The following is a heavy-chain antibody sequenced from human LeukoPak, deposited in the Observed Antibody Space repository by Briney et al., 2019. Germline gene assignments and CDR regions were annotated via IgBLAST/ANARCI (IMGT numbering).Heavy chain of an antibody. CDR1: GFTFSDYW. V-gene: IGHV3-7*01. Sequence: GGSLRLSCAASGFTFSDYWMTWVRQAPGKGLEWVANIRQDGSEKYHVDSVKGRFTISRDNAENSVYLQMNSLRAEDTAVYYCARISCSKSSCYGVYDYWGQGSLVTVSS. D-gene: IGHD2-15*01. J-gene: IGHJ4*02. CDR2: IRQDGSEK. CDR3: ARISCSKSSCYGVYDY.